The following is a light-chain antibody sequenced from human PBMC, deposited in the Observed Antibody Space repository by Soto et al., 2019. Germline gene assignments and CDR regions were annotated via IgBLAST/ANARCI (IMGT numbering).Light chain of an antibody. J-gene: IGKJ4*01. CDR2: GAS. CDR3: QQYGSSPRLT. CDR1: QSVSSSY. Sequence: EIVLTQSPGTLSLSPGERATLSCRASQSVSSSYLAWYQQKPGQAPRLLIYGASSRATGIPDRFSGSGSGTDFTLTISRLEPEGVAVYYCQQYGSSPRLTFGGGTKVEIK. V-gene: IGKV3-20*01.